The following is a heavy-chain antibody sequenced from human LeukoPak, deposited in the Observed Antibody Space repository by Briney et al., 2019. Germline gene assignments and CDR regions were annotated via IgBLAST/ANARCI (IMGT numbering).Heavy chain of an antibody. CDR1: GYSFTSYW. CDR3: ARHDRGRYSYGLFYYYYYGMDV. CDR2: IYPGDSDT. J-gene: IGHJ6*02. D-gene: IGHD5-18*01. V-gene: IGHV5-51*01. Sequence: GESLKISCKGSGYSFTSYWIGWVRQMPGKGLEWMGIIYPGDSDTRYSPSFQGQVTISADKSISPAYLQWSSLKASDTAMYYCARHDRGRYSYGLFYYYYYGMDVWGQGTTVTVSS.